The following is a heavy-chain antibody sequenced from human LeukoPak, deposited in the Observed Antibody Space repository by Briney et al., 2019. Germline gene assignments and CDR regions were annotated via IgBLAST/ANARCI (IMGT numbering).Heavy chain of an antibody. CDR2: ISGSGGST. CDR1: GFTFSSYA. CDR3: ARDRKVDYFDY. V-gene: IGHV3-23*01. Sequence: PGGSLRLSCAASGFTFSSYAMSWVRQAPGKGLEWVSAISGSGGSTYYADSVKGRFTISRDNSKNTLYLQMNTPRAEDTAVYYCARDRKVDYFDYWGQGTLVTVSS. J-gene: IGHJ4*02.